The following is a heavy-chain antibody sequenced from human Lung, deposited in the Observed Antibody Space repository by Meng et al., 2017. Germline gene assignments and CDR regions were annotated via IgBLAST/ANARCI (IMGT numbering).Heavy chain of an antibody. J-gene: IGHJ4*02. CDR3: ARGPTTMAHDFDY. CDR1: GGSFSDYY. V-gene: IGHV4-34*01. CDR2: INHSGST. D-gene: IGHD4-11*01. Sequence: VQLQQWREGPLKPLDPLSLTCVVPGGSFSDYYWSWIRQPPGKWLEWIGEINHSGSTNYTPSRESRATISVDTSQNNLSLKLSSVTAADSAVYYCARGPTTMAHDFDYWGQGTLVTVSS.